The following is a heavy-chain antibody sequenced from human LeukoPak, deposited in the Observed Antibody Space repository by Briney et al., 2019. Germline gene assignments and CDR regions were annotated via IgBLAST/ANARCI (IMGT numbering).Heavy chain of an antibody. D-gene: IGHD3-3*01. J-gene: IGHJ4*02. CDR1: GFTFSSYW. CDR3: PRSYDFWSGYFGY. CDR2: INSDGSST. Sequence: PGGPLRLSCAASGFTFSSYWMHWVRQAPGKGLVWVSRINSDGSSTSYADSVKGRFTISRDNAKNTLYLQMNSLRAEDTAVYYCPRSYDFWSGYFGYWGQGTLVTVSS. V-gene: IGHV3-74*01.